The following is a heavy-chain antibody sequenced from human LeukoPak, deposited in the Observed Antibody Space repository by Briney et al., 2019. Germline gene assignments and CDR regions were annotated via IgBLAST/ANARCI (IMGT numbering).Heavy chain of an antibody. D-gene: IGHD4-17*01. CDR1: GYTFASYA. J-gene: IGHJ4*02. CDR3: ARVGTVTADY. CDR2: INPSGGST. V-gene: IGHV1-46*01. Sequence: ASVKVSCKASGYTFASYAINWVRQAPGQGLEWMGIINPSGGSTSYAQKFQGRVTMTRDTSTSTVYMELSSLRSEDTAVYYCARVGTVTADYWGQGTLVTVSS.